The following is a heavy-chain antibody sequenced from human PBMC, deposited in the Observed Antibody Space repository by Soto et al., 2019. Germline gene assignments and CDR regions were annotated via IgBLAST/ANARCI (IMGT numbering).Heavy chain of an antibody. CDR3: AKDIVCSGGSCYYDY. V-gene: IGHV3-23*01. Sequence: EVQLLEAGGDLIQPGGSLRLSCAASGFTFSSYTMTWVRQAPGKGLEWVSAINGGGGSTYYADSVKGRFTISRDNSKDTLYLQTNSLRAEDTAVYYCAKDIVCSGGSCYYDYWGQGTLVTVSS. D-gene: IGHD2-15*01. CDR1: GFTFSSYT. J-gene: IGHJ4*02. CDR2: INGGGGST.